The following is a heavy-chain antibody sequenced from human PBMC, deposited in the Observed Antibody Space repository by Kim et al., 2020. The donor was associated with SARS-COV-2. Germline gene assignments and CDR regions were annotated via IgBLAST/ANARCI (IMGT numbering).Heavy chain of an antibody. Sequence: GGSLRLSCAASGFTFSSYGMHWVRQAPGKGLEWVAVISYDGSNKYYADSVKGRFTISRDNSKNTLYLQMNSLRAEDTAVYYCAKDEAAAGNWYFDLWGRG. CDR2: ISYDGSNK. V-gene: IGHV3-30*18. CDR1: GFTFSSYG. CDR3: AKDEAAAGNWYFDL. D-gene: IGHD6-13*01. J-gene: IGHJ2*01.